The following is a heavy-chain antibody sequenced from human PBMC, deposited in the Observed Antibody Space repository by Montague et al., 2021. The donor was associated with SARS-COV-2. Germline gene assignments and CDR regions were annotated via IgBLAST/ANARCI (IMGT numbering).Heavy chain of an antibody. CDR1: GFSLSTSGVG. CDR2: IDWDGDK. J-gene: IGHJ6*04. D-gene: IGHD7-27*01. CDR3: ARLSGVAPRCYYEGMDV. V-gene: IGHV2-70*11. Sequence: PALVKPTQTLTLTCTFSGFSLSTSGVGVGWIRQPPGKALEWLARIDWDGDKYYSRTLETRVSISTDTAKTQEVLTMTNVDPMDTATYYCARLSGVAPRCYYEGMDVWGKGTAVTVSS.